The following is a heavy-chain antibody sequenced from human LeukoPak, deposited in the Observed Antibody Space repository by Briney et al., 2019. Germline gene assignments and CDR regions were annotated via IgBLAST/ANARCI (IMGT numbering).Heavy chain of an antibody. CDR2: IIPIFGTA. CDR1: GGTFSSYA. CDR3: ASGFWSGYNWFAP. D-gene: IGHD3-3*01. J-gene: IGHJ5*02. Sequence: ASVKVSCKASGGTFSSYAISWVRQAPGQGLEWMGGIIPIFGTANYAQKFQGRVTITADESTSTAYMELSSLRSEDTAVYYCASGFWSGYNWFAPGGQGTLVTVSP. V-gene: IGHV1-69*13.